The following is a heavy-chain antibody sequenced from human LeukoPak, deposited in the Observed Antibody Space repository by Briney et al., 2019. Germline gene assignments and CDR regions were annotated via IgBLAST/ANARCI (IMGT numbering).Heavy chain of an antibody. CDR2: ISGSDGRT. D-gene: IGHD3-10*01. J-gene: IGHJ4*02. Sequence: GGSLRLSCAASGFTFSTYAMRWVRQAPGKGLEWISSISGSDGRTYYADSVKGRFTISRDNSKNTLYLQMNSLRAEDTAVYYCAKGESHPKYYFDYWGQGTLVTVSS. CDR3: AKGESHPKYYFDY. CDR1: GFTFSTYA. V-gene: IGHV3-23*01.